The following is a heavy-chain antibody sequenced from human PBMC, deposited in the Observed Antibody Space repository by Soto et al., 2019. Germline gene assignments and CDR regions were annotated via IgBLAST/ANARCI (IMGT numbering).Heavy chain of an antibody. V-gene: IGHV1-69*01. D-gene: IGHD2-2*01. CDR1: GGTFSSYA. J-gene: IGHJ4*02. Sequence: QVQLVQSGAEVKKPGSSVKVSCKASGGTFSSYAISWVRQAPGQGLEWMGGIIPIFGTANYAQKFQGRVTITAYESTSTAYMELRSLRSEDTAVYYCARSSAVPAAMLGYYFDYWGQGTLVTVSS. CDR3: ARSSAVPAAMLGYYFDY. CDR2: IIPIFGTA.